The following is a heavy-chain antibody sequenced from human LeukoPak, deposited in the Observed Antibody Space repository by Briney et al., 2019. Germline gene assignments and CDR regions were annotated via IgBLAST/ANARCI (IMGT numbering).Heavy chain of an antibody. CDR3: ARDAQRGFDYSNSLQY. D-gene: IGHD4-11*01. CDR1: GFIFSHYG. J-gene: IGHJ4*01. V-gene: IGHV3-33*01. Sequence: GGSLRLSCAASGFIFSHYGMHWVRQAPGKGLEWVAVIWSDGSNRFYAGSVKGRFTISRGNSQNTMFLEMNSLRAEDTAMYYCARDAQRGFDYSNSLQYWGQGILVTVSS. CDR2: IWSDGSNR.